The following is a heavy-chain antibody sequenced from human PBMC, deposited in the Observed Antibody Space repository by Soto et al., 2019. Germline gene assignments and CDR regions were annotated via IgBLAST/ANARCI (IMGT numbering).Heavy chain of an antibody. CDR2: IWCDGSNK. J-gene: IGHJ6*02. Sequence: GGSLRLSCAASGFTFSSYGMHWVRQAPGKGLEWVAVIWCDGSNKYYADSVKGRFTISRDNSKNTLYLQMNSLRAEDTAVYYCARADGLRYFDWSRMDVWGQGTTVTVSS. CDR1: GFTFSSYG. D-gene: IGHD3-9*01. V-gene: IGHV3-33*01. CDR3: ARADGLRYFDWSRMDV.